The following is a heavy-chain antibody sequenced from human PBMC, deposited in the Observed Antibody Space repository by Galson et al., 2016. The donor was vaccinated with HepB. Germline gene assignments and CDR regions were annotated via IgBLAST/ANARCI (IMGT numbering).Heavy chain of an antibody. D-gene: IGHD3-10*01. CDR1: GFTVEDYA. CDR3: ATDEATYYGSGTYYEF. CDR2: ISKDGGST. J-gene: IGHJ4*02. Sequence: SLRLSCAASGFTVEDYAMHWVRQAPGKGLEWVSLISKDGGSTSYADSVQGRFTITRDNSKNSLYLQMTSLRTEDTGFYYCATDEATYYGSGTYYEFWGQGTLVTVSS. V-gene: IGHV3-43*02.